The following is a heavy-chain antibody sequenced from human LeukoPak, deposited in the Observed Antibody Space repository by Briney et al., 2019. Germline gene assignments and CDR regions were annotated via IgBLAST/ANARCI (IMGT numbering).Heavy chain of an antibody. CDR3: ARDRGPSYDSGIYFQYYFHF. D-gene: IGHD3-10*01. J-gene: IGHJ4*02. Sequence: GASVKVSCKASGYTFSGYYIHWMRQAPGQGLEWLGWINPASGDTEYGQKFQGRVSMTRDTSIATAYMELTGLAPDDTAVYYCARDRGPSYDSGIYFQYYFHFWDQGTLVTVSS. CDR1: GYTFSGYY. CDR2: INPASGDT. V-gene: IGHV1-2*02.